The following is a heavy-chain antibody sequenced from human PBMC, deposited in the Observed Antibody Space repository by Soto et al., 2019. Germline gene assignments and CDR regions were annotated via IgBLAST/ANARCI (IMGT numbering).Heavy chain of an antibody. CDR2: TIPIFGTA. V-gene: IGHV1-69*13. CDR3: AGDGGIDGYNWYY. J-gene: IGHJ4*02. D-gene: IGHD5-12*01. Sequence: SVKVSCQASGGTFSSYAISWVRQAPGQVLEWMGGTIPIFGTANYAQKFQGRVTITADESTSTAYMELSSLRSEDTAVYYCAGDGGIDGYNWYYGGKGTLVTVSS. CDR1: GGTFSSYA.